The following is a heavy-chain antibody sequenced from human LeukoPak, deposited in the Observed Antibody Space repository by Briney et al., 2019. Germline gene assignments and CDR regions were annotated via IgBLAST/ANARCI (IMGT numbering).Heavy chain of an antibody. CDR3: AKDGGGTDFDY. J-gene: IGHJ4*02. Sequence: GGSLRLSCAVSGFTFSRNGMHWVRRAPGKGLEWVTFISYDGSNQYHADSVKGRFTISRDNSKNTLYLQMNSLRAEDTAVYYCAKDGGGTDFDYWGQGTLVTVSS. V-gene: IGHV3-30*02. D-gene: IGHD1-26*01. CDR1: GFTFSRNG. CDR2: ISYDGSNQ.